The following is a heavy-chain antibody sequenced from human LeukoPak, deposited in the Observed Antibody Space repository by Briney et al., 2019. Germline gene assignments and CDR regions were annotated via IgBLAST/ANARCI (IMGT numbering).Heavy chain of an antibody. CDR3: ARDLAGGSGSFDY. V-gene: IGHV3-9*01. Sequence: GGSLRLSCAASGFTFDDYAMHWVRQAPGKGLEWVSGISWNSGSIGYADSVKGRFTISRDNSKNTLYLQMNSLRAEDTAVYYCARDLAGGSGSFDYWGQGTLVTVSS. CDR1: GFTFDDYA. J-gene: IGHJ4*02. CDR2: ISWNSGSI. D-gene: IGHD3-10*01.